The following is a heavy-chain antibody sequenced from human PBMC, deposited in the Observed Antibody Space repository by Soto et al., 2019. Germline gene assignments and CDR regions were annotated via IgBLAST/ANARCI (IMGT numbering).Heavy chain of an antibody. CDR3: AGEGYCSSTSCPNSLGMDV. CDR2: IDPSDSYT. J-gene: IGHJ6*02. Sequence: GESLKISCKGSGDSFTSYWISWVRQMPGKGLEWMGRIDPSDSYTNYSPSFQGHVTISADKSISTAYLQWSSLKASDTAMYYCAGEGYCSSTSCPNSLGMDVWGQGTTVTVSS. D-gene: IGHD2-2*01. CDR1: GDSFTSYW. V-gene: IGHV5-10-1*01.